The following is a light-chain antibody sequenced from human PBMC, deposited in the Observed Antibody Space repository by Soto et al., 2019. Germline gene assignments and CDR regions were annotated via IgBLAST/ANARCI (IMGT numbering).Light chain of an antibody. J-gene: IGKJ4*01. CDR2: DSS. CDR1: QSVRGN. CDR3: QQYNHWPPLT. V-gene: IGKV3-15*01. Sequence: VLRQFPATLSLSPGERATLSCRSSQSVRGNLAWYQQKPGQAPRLLIYDSSTGAAGIPLRFSGTGSGTDFTLTVTSLQSEDFAVYFCQQYNHWPPLTFGGGTKGDIK.